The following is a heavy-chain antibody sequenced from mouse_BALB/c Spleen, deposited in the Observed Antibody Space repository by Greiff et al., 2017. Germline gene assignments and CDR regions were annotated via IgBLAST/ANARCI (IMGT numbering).Heavy chain of an antibody. CDR2: IYPGNVNT. J-gene: IGHJ4*01. CDR3: ARGEGNSYAMDY. Sequence: QVQLQQSGPELVKPGASVRISCKASGYTFTSYYIHWVKQRPGQGLEWIGWIYPGNVNTKYNEKFKGKATLTADKSSSTAYMQLSSLTSEDSAVYFCARGEGNSYAMDYWGQGTSVTVSS. D-gene: IGHD2-1*01. V-gene: IGHV1S56*01. CDR1: GYTFTSYY.